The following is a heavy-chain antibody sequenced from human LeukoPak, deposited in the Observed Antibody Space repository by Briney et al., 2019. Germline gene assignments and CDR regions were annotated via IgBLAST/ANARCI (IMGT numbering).Heavy chain of an antibody. J-gene: IGHJ4*02. CDR2: IYYSGST. Sequence: PSETLSLTCTVSGGSISSYYWSWIRQPPGKGLEWIGSIYYSGSTYYNPSLKSRVTISVDTSKNQFSLKLSSVTAADTAVYYCARHRFWGTEFDYWGQGTLVTVSS. V-gene: IGHV4-59*05. CDR3: ARHRFWGTEFDY. D-gene: IGHD3-16*01. CDR1: GGSISSYY.